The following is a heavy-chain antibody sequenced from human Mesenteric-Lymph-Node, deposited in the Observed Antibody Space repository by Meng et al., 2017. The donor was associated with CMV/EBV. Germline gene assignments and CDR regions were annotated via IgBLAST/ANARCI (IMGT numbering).Heavy chain of an antibody. D-gene: IGHD3-3*01. CDR1: GFTFSNYA. CDR3: AKGFTIFGVGPDAFDI. V-gene: IGHV3-23*01. J-gene: IGHJ3*02. CDR2: ISGSGGST. Sequence: GESLKISCTGSGFTFSNYAMTWVRQAPGRGLEWVSAISGSGGSTYYADSVKGRFTISRDNSKNTLYLQMNSLRAEDTAVYYCAKGFTIFGVGPDAFDIWGQGTMVTVSS.